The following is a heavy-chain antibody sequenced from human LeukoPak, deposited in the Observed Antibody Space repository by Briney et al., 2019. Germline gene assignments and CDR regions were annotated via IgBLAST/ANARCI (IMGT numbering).Heavy chain of an antibody. J-gene: IGHJ4*02. V-gene: IGHV3-23*01. CDR2: ISGSGGST. D-gene: IGHD2-21*01. Sequence: QSGGSLRLSRAASGFTFSSYAMSWVRQAPGKGLEWVSAISGSGGSTYYADSVKGRFTISRDNSKNTLYLQMNSLRAEDTAVYYCAKDPLHRFPTLFDYWGQGTLVTVSS. CDR3: AKDPLHRFPTLFDY. CDR1: GFTFSSYA.